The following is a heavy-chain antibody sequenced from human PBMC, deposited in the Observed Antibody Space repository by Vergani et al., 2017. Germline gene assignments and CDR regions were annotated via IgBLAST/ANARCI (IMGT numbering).Heavy chain of an antibody. CDR1: GFTFSSYG. CDR3: ARADTVTDYYYYGMDV. V-gene: IGHV3-30*03. CDR2: ISYDGSNK. D-gene: IGHD4-17*01. Sequence: VQLVESGGGVVQPGRSLRLSCAASGFTFSSYGMHWVRQAPGKGLEWVAVISYDGSNKYYADSVKGRFTISRDNSKNTLYLQMNSLRAEDTAVYYCARADTVTDYYYYGMDVWGQGTTVTVSS. J-gene: IGHJ6*02.